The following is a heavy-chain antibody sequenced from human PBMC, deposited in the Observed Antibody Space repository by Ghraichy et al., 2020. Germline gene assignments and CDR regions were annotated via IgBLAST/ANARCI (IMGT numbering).Heavy chain of an antibody. CDR3: ARGVAVAAFDT. CDR1: GFTFSSYS. V-gene: IGHV3-48*01. J-gene: IGHJ5*02. D-gene: IGHD6-19*01. CDR2: ISSGSTTI. Sequence: GGSLRLSCAASGFTFSSYSMNWVRQAPGKGLEWVSYISSGSTTIYYADSVKGRFTISRDNAKSSLYLQMNSLRAEDTAVYYCARGVAVAAFDTWGQGTLVTVSS.